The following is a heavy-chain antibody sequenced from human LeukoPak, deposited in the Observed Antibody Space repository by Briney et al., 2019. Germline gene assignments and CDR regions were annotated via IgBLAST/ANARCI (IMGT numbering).Heavy chain of an antibody. CDR2: INPNSGGT. CDR1: GYTFTSYY. CDR3: ATEEATNGSGRYYYYYMDV. D-gene: IGHD3-10*01. J-gene: IGHJ6*03. Sequence: ASVKVSCKASGYTFTSYYMHWVRQAPGQGLEWMGWINPNSGGTNYAQKFQGRVTMTRDTSISTAYMELSRLRSDDTAVYYCATEEATNGSGRYYYYYMDVWGKGTTVTISS. V-gene: IGHV1-2*02.